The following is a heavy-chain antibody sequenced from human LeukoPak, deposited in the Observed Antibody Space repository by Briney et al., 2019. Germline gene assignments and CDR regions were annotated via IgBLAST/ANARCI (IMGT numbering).Heavy chain of an antibody. Sequence: SETLSLTCTVSGGSISSYYWSWIRQPPGKGLEWIGYIYYSGSTNYNPSLKSRVTISVDTSKNQFSLKLSSVTAADTAVYYCARQTVTSRDGRAFDIWGQGTMVTVSS. D-gene: IGHD4-17*01. CDR2: IYYSGST. J-gene: IGHJ3*02. CDR3: ARQTVTSRDGRAFDI. CDR1: GGSISSYY. V-gene: IGHV4-59*01.